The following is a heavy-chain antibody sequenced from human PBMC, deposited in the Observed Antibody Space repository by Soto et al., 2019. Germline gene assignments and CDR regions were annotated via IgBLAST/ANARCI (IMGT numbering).Heavy chain of an antibody. J-gene: IGHJ4*02. D-gene: IGHD3-22*01. CDR2: IDVSGGST. CDR1: GFPVSSYA. Sequence: GGSVRLSCAASGFPVSSYAMSWVRQSPGKGLEWVSAIDVSGGSTYYADSVKGRFTISRDNSKNTLYLQMNSLRAEDTAVYYSAKGHYFDSSCYSRGNYFDYSGQGAVVTVSS. CDR3: AKGHYFDSSCYSRGNYFDY. V-gene: IGHV3-23*01.